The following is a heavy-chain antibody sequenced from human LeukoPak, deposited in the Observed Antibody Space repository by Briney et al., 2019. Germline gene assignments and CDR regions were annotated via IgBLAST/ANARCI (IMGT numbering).Heavy chain of an antibody. D-gene: IGHD2-2*01. CDR1: GDSVSSNSAA. CDR2: TYYRSKWYK. CDR3: ARGVVVPAAMGLFDY. J-gene: IGHJ4*02. V-gene: IGHV6-1*01. Sequence: SQTLSLTCAISGDSVSSNSAAWNWIRQSPSRGLEWLGRTYYRSKWYKDYAVSVKSRITINPDTSKNQFSLQLNSVTPEDTAVYYCARGVVVPAAMGLFDYWGQGTLVTVSS.